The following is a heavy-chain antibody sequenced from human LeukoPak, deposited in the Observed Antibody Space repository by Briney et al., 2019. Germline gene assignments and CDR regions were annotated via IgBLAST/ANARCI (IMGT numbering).Heavy chain of an antibody. Sequence: SETLSLTCTVSGASISSYYWSWVRQPAGEGLEWIGRIYTSGSANYKPSLKSRVTMSVDTSKNQFSLKLTSVAAADTAVYYCARDGVENSSWYPLDSWGPGTLVTVSS. CDR1: GASISSYY. CDR2: IYTSGSA. CDR3: ARDGVENSSWYPLDS. D-gene: IGHD6-13*01. V-gene: IGHV4-4*07. J-gene: IGHJ4*02.